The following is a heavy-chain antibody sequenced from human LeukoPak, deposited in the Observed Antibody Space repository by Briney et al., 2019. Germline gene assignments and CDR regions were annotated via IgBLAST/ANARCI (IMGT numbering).Heavy chain of an antibody. J-gene: IGHJ4*02. Sequence: PGGSLRLSCAASGFTSTTNAMSWVRQAPGKGLEWVSAVSASGGDTYYAGSVKGRFTVSRDNSKNTLYLQMSSLRAEDTAVYYCARDVGGIDYWGQGTLVTVSS. CDR1: GFTSTTNA. D-gene: IGHD3-10*01. CDR3: ARDVGGIDY. CDR2: VSASGGDT. V-gene: IGHV3-23*01.